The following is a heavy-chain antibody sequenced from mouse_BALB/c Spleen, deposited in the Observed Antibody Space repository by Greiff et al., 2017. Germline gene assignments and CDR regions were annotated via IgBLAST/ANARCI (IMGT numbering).Heavy chain of an antibody. D-gene: IGHD1-1*02. J-gene: IGHJ2*01. CDR1: GFTFSSYA. Sequence: EVKLMESGGGLVKPGGSLKLSCAASGFTFSSYAMSWVRQSPEKRLEWVAEISSGGSYTYYPDTVTGRFTISRDNAKNTLYLEMSSLRSEDTAMYYCARGKENYSFDYWGQGTTLTVSS. V-gene: IGHV5-9-4*01. CDR3: ARGKENYSFDY. CDR2: ISSGGSYT.